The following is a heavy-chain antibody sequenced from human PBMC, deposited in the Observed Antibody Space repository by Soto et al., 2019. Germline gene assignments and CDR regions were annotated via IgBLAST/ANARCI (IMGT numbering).Heavy chain of an antibody. CDR2: VRGDNGHR. Sequence: QVQLVQSGAEVKKPGASVKVSCKASGYTFSTHGISWVRQVPGQGLEWMGWVRGDNGHRNYAQSLQGRVTMTTDTSTNTAYMELRSLRSDDTAVYYCARDLGYCRSGPCYREWFDPWGQGTLVTVSS. CDR1: GYTFSTHG. J-gene: IGHJ5*02. V-gene: IGHV1-18*01. D-gene: IGHD2-2*01. CDR3: ARDLGYCRSGPCYREWFDP.